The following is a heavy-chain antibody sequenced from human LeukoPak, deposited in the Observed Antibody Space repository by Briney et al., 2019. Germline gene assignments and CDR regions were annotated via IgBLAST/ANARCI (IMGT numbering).Heavy chain of an antibody. CDR1: GFTFSSYW. D-gene: IGHD3/OR15-3a*01. CDR3: AKVGPRGFDAFDI. CDR2: INRDGSST. Sequence: GGSLRLSCAASGFTFSSYWMHWVRQAPGKGLVWVSRINRDGSSTNYADSVKGRFTISRDNAKKTLCLQMNSLRAEDTAIYYCAKVGPRGFDAFDIWGQGTMVTVSS. J-gene: IGHJ3*02. V-gene: IGHV3-74*01.